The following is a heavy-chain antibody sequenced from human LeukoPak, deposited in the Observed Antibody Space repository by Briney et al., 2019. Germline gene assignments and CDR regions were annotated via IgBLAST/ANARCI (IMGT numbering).Heavy chain of an antibody. V-gene: IGHV3-33*01. CDR1: GFTFSSYG. J-gene: IGHJ6*02. CDR3: ARDCNHHDSSGYGYYYYGMDV. D-gene: IGHD3-22*01. CDR2: IWYDGSNK. Sequence: PGRSLRLSCAASGFTFSSYGMHWVRQAPGKGLEWVAVIWYDGSNKYYADSVKGRFTISRDSSKNTLYLQMNSLRAEDTAVYYCARDCNHHDSSGYGYYYYGMDVWGQGTTVTVSS.